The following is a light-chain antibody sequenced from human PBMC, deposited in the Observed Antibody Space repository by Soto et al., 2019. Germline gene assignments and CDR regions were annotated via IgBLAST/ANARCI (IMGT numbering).Light chain of an antibody. J-gene: IGLJ1*01. CDR1: SSNIGNNY. CDR2: DNN. Sequence: QSVLTQPPSVSAAPGQKVTISCSGSSSNIGNNYVSWYQQLPGTAPKLLIYDNNERPSGIPDRFSGSKSGTSATLGITGLQTGDEADYYCSSYTSSSTPFVFGTGTKVTVL. CDR3: SSYTSSSTPFV. V-gene: IGLV1-51*01.